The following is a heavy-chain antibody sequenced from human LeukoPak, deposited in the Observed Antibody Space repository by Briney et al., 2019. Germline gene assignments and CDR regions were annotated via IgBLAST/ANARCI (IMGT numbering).Heavy chain of an antibody. J-gene: IGHJ4*02. CDR2: ISYDGSNK. Sequence: GGSLRLSCSASGFTFSSYAMHWVRQAPGKGLEWVAVISYDGSNKYYADSVKGRFTISRDNSKNTLYLQMNSLRAEDTAVYYCARDRVIPVPSFDYWGQGTLVTVSS. CDR3: ARDRVIPVPSFDY. CDR1: GFTFSSYA. D-gene: IGHD2-2*01. V-gene: IGHV3-30-3*01.